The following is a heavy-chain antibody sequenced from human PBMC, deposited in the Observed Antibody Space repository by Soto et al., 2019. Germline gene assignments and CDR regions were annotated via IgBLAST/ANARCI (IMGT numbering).Heavy chain of an antibody. CDR3: ARSERSGLVEMATGEYYFDY. V-gene: IGHV4-31*03. CDR2: IYYSGST. D-gene: IGHD3-10*01. Sequence: QVQLQESGPGLVKPSQTLSLTCTVSGGSISSGGYYWSWIRQHPGKGLEWIGYIYYSGSTYYNPSXXXRVTLPVDTSXXQXSXXLSSVTAADTAVYYCARSERSGLVEMATGEYYFDYWGQGTLVTVSS. J-gene: IGHJ4*02. CDR1: GGSISSGGYY.